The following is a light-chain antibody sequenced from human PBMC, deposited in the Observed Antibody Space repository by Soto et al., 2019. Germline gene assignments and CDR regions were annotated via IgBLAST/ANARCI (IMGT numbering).Light chain of an antibody. CDR1: QSVSSN. V-gene: IGKV3-15*01. J-gene: IGKJ1*01. Sequence: EIVMTQSPATLSVSPGERATLSCRASQSVSSNLAWYQQKPGQAPRLLIYGASTSATGIPARFSGSGSGTEFTLTIGSLQSEDFAVYYCQQYNNWPPWTFGQGTKEEIK. CDR2: GAS. CDR3: QQYNNWPPWT.